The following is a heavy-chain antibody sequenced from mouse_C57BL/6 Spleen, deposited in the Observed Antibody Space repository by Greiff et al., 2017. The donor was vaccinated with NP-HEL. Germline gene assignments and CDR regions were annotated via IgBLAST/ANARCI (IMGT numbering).Heavy chain of an antibody. Sequence: VQLQQPGAELVKPGASVKLSCKASGYTFTSYWMHWVKQRPGQGLEWIGMIHPNSGSTNYNEKFKSKATLTVDKSSSTAYMQLSSLTSEDSAVYYCARRDYGSSYRYFDVWGTGTTVTVSS. J-gene: IGHJ1*03. D-gene: IGHD1-1*01. CDR3: ARRDYGSSYRYFDV. V-gene: IGHV1-64*01. CDR1: GYTFTSYW. CDR2: IHPNSGST.